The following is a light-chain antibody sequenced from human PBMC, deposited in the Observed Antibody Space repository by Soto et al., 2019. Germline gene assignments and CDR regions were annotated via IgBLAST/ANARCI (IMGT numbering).Light chain of an antibody. CDR3: AAWDDSMNAYD. CDR1: TSSIGKNP. CDR2: YDD. J-gene: IGLJ1*01. Sequence: QSVLTQPPSVSEAPRQRVLISCSGSTSSIGKNPVPWFQRLPGNAPRLLIYYDDLVPSAVSERFSGSKSGSSASLAISGLQSDDEADYCCAAWDDSMNAYDIGTGTKATVL. V-gene: IGLV1-36*01.